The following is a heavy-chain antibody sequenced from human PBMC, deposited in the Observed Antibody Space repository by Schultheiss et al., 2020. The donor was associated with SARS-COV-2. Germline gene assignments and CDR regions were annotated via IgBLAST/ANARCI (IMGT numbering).Heavy chain of an antibody. CDR3: ARAGVYIGVAGIGASDI. J-gene: IGHJ3*02. CDR2: INPNSGGT. V-gene: IGHV1-2*02. D-gene: IGHD6-19*01. CDR1: GYTFTGYY. Sequence: ASVKVSCKASGYTFTGYYMHWVRQAPGQGLEWMGWINPNSGGTNYAQKFQGRVTMTRDTSISTAYMELRSLRSDDTAVYYCARAGVYIGVAGIGASDIWGQGTMVTVSS.